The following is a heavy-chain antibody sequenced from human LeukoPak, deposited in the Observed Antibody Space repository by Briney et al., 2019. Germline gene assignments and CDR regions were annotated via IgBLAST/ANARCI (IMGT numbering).Heavy chain of an antibody. CDR2: INPSGGST. V-gene: IGHV1-46*01. CDR1: GYTFTGYY. J-gene: IGHJ4*02. D-gene: IGHD1-26*01. Sequence: GASVKVSCKASGYTFTGYYMHWVRQAPGQGLEWMGIINPSGGSTNYAQKFQGRVTITADESTSTAYMELSSLRFEDTAVYYCAREGVGATKRGAFDYWGQGTLVTVSS. CDR3: AREGVGATKRGAFDY.